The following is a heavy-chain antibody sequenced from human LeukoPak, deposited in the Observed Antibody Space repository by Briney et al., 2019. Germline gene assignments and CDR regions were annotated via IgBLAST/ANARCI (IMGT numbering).Heavy chain of an antibody. Sequence: PGGSLRLSCAASGFTVTSNSMSWVRQAPGKGLEWVSVIYSGGSTHFAGSVKGRFSISRDNSKNTLYLLMSSLRLEDTAVYYCARESYGGAWGQGTLVTVSS. V-gene: IGHV3-53*01. J-gene: IGHJ4*02. CDR1: GFTVTSNS. CDR2: IYSGGST. D-gene: IGHD1-26*01. CDR3: ARESYGGA.